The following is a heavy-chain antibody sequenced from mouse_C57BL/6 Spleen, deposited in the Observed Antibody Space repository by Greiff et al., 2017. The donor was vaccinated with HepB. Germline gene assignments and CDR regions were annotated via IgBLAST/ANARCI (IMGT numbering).Heavy chain of an antibody. D-gene: IGHD1-1*01. CDR1: GYTFTSYW. CDR3: ARSPYYGSSYPYWYFDV. V-gene: IGHV1-64*01. Sequence: QVQLQQPGAELVKPGASVKLSCKASGYTFTSYWMHWVKQRPGQGLEWIGMIHPNSGSTNYTEKFKSKATLTVDKSSSTDYMQLSSLTSEDSAVYYCARSPYYGSSYPYWYFDVWGTGTTVTVSS. CDR2: IHPNSGST. J-gene: IGHJ1*03.